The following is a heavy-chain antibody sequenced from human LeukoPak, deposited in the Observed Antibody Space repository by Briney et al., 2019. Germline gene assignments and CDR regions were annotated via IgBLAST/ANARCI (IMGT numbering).Heavy chain of an antibody. V-gene: IGHV3-23*01. Sequence: KGLEWVSAISGIGGSTYYADSVKGRFTISRDNSKNTLYLQMNSLRAEDTAVYYCARGWLLVWGQGTLVTVSS. CDR2: ISGIGGST. J-gene: IGHJ4*02. D-gene: IGHD3-22*01. CDR3: ARGWLLV.